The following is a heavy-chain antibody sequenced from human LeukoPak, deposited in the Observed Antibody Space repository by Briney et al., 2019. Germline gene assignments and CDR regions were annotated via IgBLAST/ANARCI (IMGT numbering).Heavy chain of an antibody. D-gene: IGHD3-22*01. CDR2: ISGSGGST. CDR3: AEVSPYYYDSSGYYYFDY. CDR1: GFTFSSYA. Sequence: GGSLRLSCAASGFTFSSYAMSWVRQAPGKGLEWVSAISGSGGSTNYADSVKGRFTISRDNSKNTLYLQMNSLRAEDTAVYYCAEVSPYYYDSSGYYYFDYWGQGTLVTVSS. J-gene: IGHJ4*02. V-gene: IGHV3-23*01.